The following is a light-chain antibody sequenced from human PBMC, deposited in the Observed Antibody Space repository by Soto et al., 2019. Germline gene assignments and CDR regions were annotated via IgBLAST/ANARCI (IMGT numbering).Light chain of an antibody. CDR3: QVWEATGDQVV. CDR2: YDS. Sequence: YVLTQPPSVSVAPGETARISCGGNNVGSRSVHWYQQKPGQAPFLVIYYDSDRPSGIPERFSGSNSGNTATLIISRVEAGDEADYYCQVWEATGDQVVFGGGTKLTVL. J-gene: IGLJ2*01. CDR1: NVGSRS. V-gene: IGLV3-21*01.